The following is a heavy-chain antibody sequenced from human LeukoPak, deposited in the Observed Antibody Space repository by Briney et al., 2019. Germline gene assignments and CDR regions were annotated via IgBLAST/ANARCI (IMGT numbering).Heavy chain of an antibody. Sequence: GGSPRLSCAASGFTFSSYAMSWVRQAPGKGLEWVSAISGSGGSTYYADSVKGRFTISRDNSKNTLYLQMNSLRAEDTAVYYCAKDKSKSRYQLPLDYWGQGTLVTVSS. V-gene: IGHV3-23*01. CDR3: AKDKSKSRYQLPLDY. J-gene: IGHJ4*02. CDR1: GFTFSSYA. CDR2: ISGSGGST. D-gene: IGHD2-2*01.